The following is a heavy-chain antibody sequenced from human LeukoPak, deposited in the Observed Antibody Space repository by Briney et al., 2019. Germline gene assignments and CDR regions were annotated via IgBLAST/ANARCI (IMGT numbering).Heavy chain of an antibody. V-gene: IGHV4-4*07. Sequence: PSETLSLTCTVSGGSISSYYWSWIRQPAGKGLEWIGRIYTSGSTNYNPFLKSRVTMSVDTSKNQFSLKLSSVTAADTAIYYCARDSAAGTGRAIDYWGQGTLVTVSS. CDR1: GGSISSYY. CDR3: ARDSAAGTGRAIDY. D-gene: IGHD6-13*01. J-gene: IGHJ4*02. CDR2: IYTSGST.